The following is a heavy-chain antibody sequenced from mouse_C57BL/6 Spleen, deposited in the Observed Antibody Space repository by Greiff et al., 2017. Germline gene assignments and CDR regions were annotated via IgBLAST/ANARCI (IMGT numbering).Heavy chain of an antibody. J-gene: IGHJ4*01. CDR3: ARNGLPLAMDY. Sequence: VKLQQSGAELVKPGASVKISCKASGYAFSSYWMNWVKQRPGKGLEWIGQIYPGDGDTNYNGKFKGKATLTADKSSSTAYMQLSSLTSEDSAVYFCARNGLPLAMDYWGQGTSVTVSS. D-gene: IGHD2-2*01. CDR1: GYAFSSYW. CDR2: IYPGDGDT. V-gene: IGHV1-80*01.